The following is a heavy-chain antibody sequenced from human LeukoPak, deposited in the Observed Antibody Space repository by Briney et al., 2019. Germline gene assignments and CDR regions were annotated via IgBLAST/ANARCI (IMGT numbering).Heavy chain of an antibody. CDR3: ALMGRLGRGYYYYYMDV. CDR1: GGSISSYY. D-gene: IGHD2-8*01. CDR2: IYTSGST. V-gene: IGHV4-4*07. Sequence: SETLSLTCTVSGGSISSYYWSWIRQPAGKGLEWIGRIYTSGSTNYNPSLKSRATMSVDTSKNQFSLKLSSVTAADTAVYSCALMGRLGRGYYYYYMDVWGKGTTVTVSS. J-gene: IGHJ6*03.